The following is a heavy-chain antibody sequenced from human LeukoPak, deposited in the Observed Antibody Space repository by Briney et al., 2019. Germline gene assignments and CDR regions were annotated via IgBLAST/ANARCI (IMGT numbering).Heavy chain of an antibody. J-gene: IGHJ4*02. D-gene: IGHD6-19*01. CDR2: IKKDGSEK. V-gene: IGHV3-7*01. Sequence: GGSLRLSCAASGVIFSSDWMSWGRQAPGKGVEWVANIKKDGSEKYYVDSVKGGFTISTDNAKNSLYLQMNSLRAEDTAVYYCARDYSSGWYVNYWGQGTLVTVSS. CDR3: ARDYSSGWYVNY. CDR1: GVIFSSDW.